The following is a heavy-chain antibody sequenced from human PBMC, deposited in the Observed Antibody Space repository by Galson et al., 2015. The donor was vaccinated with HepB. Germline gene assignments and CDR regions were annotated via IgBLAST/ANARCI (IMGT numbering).Heavy chain of an antibody. J-gene: IGHJ4*02. V-gene: IGHV3-7*03. Sequence: SLRLSCAASGFTFSSYWMSWVRQAPGKGLEWVAYIKQDGSKKDYVDSVKGRFTISRENAKNSVYLQMNSLKDEDTAVYYCARVGRPDTGDSSVFRSFDYWGQGTLVTVSS. CDR3: ARVGRPDTGDSSVFRSFDY. CDR1: GFTFSSYW. D-gene: IGHD6-19*01. CDR2: IKQDGSKK.